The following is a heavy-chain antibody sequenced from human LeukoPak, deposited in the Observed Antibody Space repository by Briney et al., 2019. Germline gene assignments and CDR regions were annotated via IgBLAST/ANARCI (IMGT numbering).Heavy chain of an antibody. CDR2: ISYSGST. D-gene: IGHD1-1*01. CDR3: AREGTAGTNLNWFDP. V-gene: IGHV4-61*01. J-gene: IGHJ5*02. Sequence: SETLSVTCTVSVGSISSGSYYWSWIRQPPGKGLEWLGYISYSGSTNFNPSLKSRVTISVDTSKNQFSLKLSSVSAADTAVYYCAREGTAGTNLNWFDPWGQGTLVTVSS. CDR1: VGSISSGSYY.